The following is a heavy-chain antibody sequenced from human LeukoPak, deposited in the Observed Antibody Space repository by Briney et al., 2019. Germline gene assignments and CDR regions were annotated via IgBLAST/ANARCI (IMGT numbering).Heavy chain of an antibody. V-gene: IGHV3-7*03. CDR3: ARDWGIAAAGLFDY. D-gene: IGHD6-13*01. CDR2: IKQDVTEK. J-gene: IGHJ4*02. Sequence: GGSLRLSCAASGFTFSSYWMSWVRQAPGKGLEWVAYIKQDVTEKYYVDSVKGRFSISRDNAKNSLYLQMNSLRAEDTALYYCARDWGIAAAGLFDYWGQGTLVTVSS. CDR1: GFTFSSYW.